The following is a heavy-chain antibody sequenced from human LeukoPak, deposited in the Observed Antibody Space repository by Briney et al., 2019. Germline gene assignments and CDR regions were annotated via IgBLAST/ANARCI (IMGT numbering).Heavy chain of an antibody. D-gene: IGHD3-9*01. J-gene: IGHJ6*03. V-gene: IGHV1-18*01. CDR2: ISAYNGNT. CDR1: GYTFTSYG. CDR3: ARDVESTYYDILTGSTGYYYMDV. Sequence: GASVKVSCKASGYTFTSYGISWVRQAPGQGLEWMGWISAYNGNTNYAQKLQGRVTMTRDMSTSTVYMELSSLRSEDTAVYYCARDVESTYYDILTGSTGYYYMDVWGKGTTVTVSS.